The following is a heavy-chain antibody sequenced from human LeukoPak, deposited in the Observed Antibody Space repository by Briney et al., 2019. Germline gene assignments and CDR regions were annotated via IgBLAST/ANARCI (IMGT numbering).Heavy chain of an antibody. CDR1: GGSFSGYY. CDR2: IYYSGNT. D-gene: IGHD4-17*01. CDR3: AREGLVIAVTTGLDY. J-gene: IGHJ4*02. Sequence: SETLSLTCAVYGGSFSGYYWSWIRQPPGKGLEWIGNIYYSGNTYYNPSLKSRVTISVDTSKNQFSLKLSSVTAADTAVYYCAREGLVIAVTTGLDYWGQGTLVTVSS. V-gene: IGHV4-34*01.